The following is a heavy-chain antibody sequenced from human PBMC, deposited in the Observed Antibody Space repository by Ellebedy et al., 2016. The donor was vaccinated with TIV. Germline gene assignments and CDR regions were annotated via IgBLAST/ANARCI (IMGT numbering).Heavy chain of an antibody. V-gene: IGHV4-59*01. CDR3: ARRGSVSGSRGYYFDF. J-gene: IGHJ4*02. CDR1: DDSITTYF. Sequence: MPGGSLRLSCTVSDDSITTYFWSWIRQPLGKGLDWIGHMSNTGYINYNPSLQSLVTISLDTSKKQISLKLTSVTAADTAVYYCARRGSVSGSRGYYFDFWGQGTQVAVSS. D-gene: IGHD3-10*01. CDR2: MSNTGYI.